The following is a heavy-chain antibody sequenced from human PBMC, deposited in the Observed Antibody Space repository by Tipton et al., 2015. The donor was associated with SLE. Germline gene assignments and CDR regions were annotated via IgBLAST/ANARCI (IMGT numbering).Heavy chain of an antibody. CDR2: ISSSSSYI. CDR1: GFTFSSYS. Sequence: SLRLSCAASGFTFSSYSMNWVRQAPGKGLEWVSFISSSSSYIYYADSVKGRFTISRDNAKNSLYLQMNSLRAEDTAVYYCARDLTTVTSEYFDYWGQGTLFTVSS. J-gene: IGHJ4*02. V-gene: IGHV3-21*03. CDR3: ARDLTTVTSEYFDY. D-gene: IGHD4-17*01.